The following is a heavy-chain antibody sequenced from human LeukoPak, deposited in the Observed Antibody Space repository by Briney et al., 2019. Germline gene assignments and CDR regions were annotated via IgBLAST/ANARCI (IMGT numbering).Heavy chain of an antibody. J-gene: IGHJ4*02. CDR3: ARSQYSSSWYSYYFDY. D-gene: IGHD6-13*01. CDR1: GFTFRSYS. Sequence: GGSLRLSCAASGFTFRSYSMNWVRQAPGKGLEWVSYISSSSSTIYYADSVKGRFTISRDNAKNSLYLQMNSLRAEDTAVYYCARSQYSSSWYSYYFDYWGQGTLVTVSS. CDR2: ISSSSSTI. V-gene: IGHV3-48*01.